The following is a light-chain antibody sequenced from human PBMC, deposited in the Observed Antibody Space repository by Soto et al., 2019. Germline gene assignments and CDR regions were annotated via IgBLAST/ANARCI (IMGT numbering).Light chain of an antibody. CDR1: QNINNW. J-gene: IGKJ4*01. Sequence: DIQMTQSPSTLSASVRDRVAITCRASQNINNWLAWYQQKPGKAPNLLIYDASSLESGVPSRFSGSGSGTEFTFSISSLQPDDFATYYCQQYKSYSFTFGGGTKVEIK. V-gene: IGKV1-5*01. CDR3: QQYKSYSFT. CDR2: DAS.